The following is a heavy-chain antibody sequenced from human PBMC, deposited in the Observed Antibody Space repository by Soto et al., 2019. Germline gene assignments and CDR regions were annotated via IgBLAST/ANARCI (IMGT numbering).Heavy chain of an antibody. Sequence: SETLSLTCTVSGGSISSSSYYWGWIRQHPGKGLEWIGSIYYSGSTYYNPSLKSRVTISVDTSKNQFSLKLSSVTAADTAVYYCARHPHIVVVAPINWFDPWGQGTLVTVS. D-gene: IGHD2-15*01. CDR2: IYYSGST. CDR1: GGSISSSSYY. V-gene: IGHV4-39*01. J-gene: IGHJ5*02. CDR3: ARHPHIVVVAPINWFDP.